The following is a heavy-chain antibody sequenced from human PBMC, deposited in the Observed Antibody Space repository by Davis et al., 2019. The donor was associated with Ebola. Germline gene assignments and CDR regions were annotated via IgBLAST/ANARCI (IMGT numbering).Heavy chain of an antibody. CDR3: ARPLDSSGSYIVFDI. D-gene: IGHD3-22*01. J-gene: IGHJ3*02. CDR2: IYPGDSDT. CDR1: GYDFTTYW. Sequence: GESLKTPRQGPGYDFTTYWLGLVRPMPGKGPEWMGIIYPGDSDTKYSLSFQGQVTIPADKSISTAYLQWSSLKASDTAMYYCARPLDSSGSYIVFDIWGQGTMVTVST. V-gene: IGHV5-51*01.